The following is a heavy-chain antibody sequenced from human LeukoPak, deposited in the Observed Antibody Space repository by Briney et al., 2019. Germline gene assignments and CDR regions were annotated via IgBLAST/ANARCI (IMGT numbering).Heavy chain of an antibody. D-gene: IGHD5-12*01. CDR2: IRYDGNSE. Sequence: GGSLRLSCVASGFTFRSYGMHWVRQAPGKGLEWVAFIRYDGNSEYYADSVKGRFTITRDNSKNTLYLQMNSLKAEDTAVYYCSSSGYDRDYYYYYMDVWSKGTTVTVSS. J-gene: IGHJ6*03. CDR3: SSSGYDRDYYYYYMDV. CDR1: GFTFRSYG. V-gene: IGHV3-30*02.